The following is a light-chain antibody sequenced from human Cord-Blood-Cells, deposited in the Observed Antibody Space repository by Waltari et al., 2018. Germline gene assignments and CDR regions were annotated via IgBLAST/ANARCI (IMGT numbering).Light chain of an antibody. Sequence: EIVLPQPPATLSLSPGERATLSCRASQLVSSYVAWYQQKPGQAPRLLIYDASNRATGIPARFSGSGSGTDFTLTISSLEPEDFAVYYCQQRSNWPYTFGQGTKLEIK. CDR3: QQRSNWPYT. CDR2: DAS. CDR1: QLVSSY. V-gene: IGKV3-11*01. J-gene: IGKJ2*01.